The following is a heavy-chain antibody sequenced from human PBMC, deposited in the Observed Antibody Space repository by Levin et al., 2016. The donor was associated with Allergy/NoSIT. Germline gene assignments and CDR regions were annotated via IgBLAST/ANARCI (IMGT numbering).Heavy chain of an antibody. CDR3: AREVGPNLRRAIDH. Sequence: LSLTCAGSGFSFGVYWMHWVRQVPGKGLVWVARINADGTSTSYADSVKGRFSISRDNAKNRLYLQMNSLRAEDTAVYFCAREVGPNLRRAIDHWGQGTLVTVSS. CDR1: GFSFGVYW. J-gene: IGHJ4*02. V-gene: IGHV3-74*01. D-gene: IGHD1-26*01. CDR2: INADGTST.